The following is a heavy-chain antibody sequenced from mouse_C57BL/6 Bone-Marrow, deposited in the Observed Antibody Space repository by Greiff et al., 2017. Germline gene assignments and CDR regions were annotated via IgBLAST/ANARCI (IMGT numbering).Heavy chain of an antibody. V-gene: IGHV1-64*01. J-gene: IGHJ1*03. D-gene: IGHD1-1*01. CDR2: IHPNSGST. Sequence: QVQLQQPGAELVKPGASVKLSCKASGYTFTSYWMHWVKQRPGQGLEWIGMIHPNSGSTNYNEKFKSKATLTVDKSSSTAYMQLSSLTSEDSAVYYCARRRYYGSYWYCDVWGTGTTVTVSS. CDR1: GYTFTSYW. CDR3: ARRRYYGSYWYCDV.